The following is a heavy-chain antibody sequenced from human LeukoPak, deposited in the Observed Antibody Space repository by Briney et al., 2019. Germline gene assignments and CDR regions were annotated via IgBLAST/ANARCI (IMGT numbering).Heavy chain of an antibody. J-gene: IGHJ4*02. CDR3: ARATTYGDYGY. D-gene: IGHD4-17*01. CDR2: IYTSGST. Sequence: SETLSLTCTVSGGSISSGSYYWSWIRQPAGKGLEWIGRIYTSGSTNYNPSLKSRVTISVDTSKNQFSLKLSSVTAADTAVYYCARATTYGDYGYWGQGTLVTVSS. CDR1: GGSISSGSYY. V-gene: IGHV4-61*02.